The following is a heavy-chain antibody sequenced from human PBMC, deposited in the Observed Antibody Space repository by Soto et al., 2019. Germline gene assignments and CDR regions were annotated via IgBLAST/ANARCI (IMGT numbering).Heavy chain of an antibody. D-gene: IGHD4-17*01. V-gene: IGHV1-3*01. CDR2: INAGRGKT. Sequence: QGQLVQSGAEVKKPGASVKVSCGTSGFSFTSYSFHWVRQAPAQGLQWMGWINAGRGKTKYSQQFQGRVTFTWDTSANTVYMELSRLTSEDTSFFYGARWIDNGYFDYWGQGTLVTVSA. CDR1: GFSFTSYS. J-gene: IGHJ4*02. CDR3: ARWIDNGYFDY.